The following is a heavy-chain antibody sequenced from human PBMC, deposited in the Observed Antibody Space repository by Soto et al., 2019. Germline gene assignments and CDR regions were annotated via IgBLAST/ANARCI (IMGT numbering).Heavy chain of an antibody. CDR3: ARGDIVVSGPFDY. V-gene: IGHV3-30*04. J-gene: IGHJ4*02. CDR2: ISDDGSNK. D-gene: IGHD3-22*01. CDR1: GFTFSTYA. Sequence: QVHLVESGAGVVEPGRALSLSGAASGFTFSTYAMHWVHPAPGKGLEWVAVISDDGSNKYYADSVKGRFTISRDNSKNTLYLQRNSLRPEDTAVYYGARGDIVVSGPFDYWGQGTLVTVSS.